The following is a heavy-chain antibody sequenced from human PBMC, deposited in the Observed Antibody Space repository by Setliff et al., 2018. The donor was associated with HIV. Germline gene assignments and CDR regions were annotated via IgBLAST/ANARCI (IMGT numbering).Heavy chain of an antibody. Sequence: SVKVSCKASGGTFSSYAISWVRQAPGQGLEWMGGIIPIFGTANYAQKFQGRVTITTDESTSTAYMELSSLRSEDTAVYYCARGPDDYGGDDGAFDIWGQGTMGTVTS. CDR2: IIPIFGTA. D-gene: IGHD4-17*01. CDR1: GGTFSSYA. CDR3: ARGPDDYGGDDGAFDI. J-gene: IGHJ3*02. V-gene: IGHV1-69*05.